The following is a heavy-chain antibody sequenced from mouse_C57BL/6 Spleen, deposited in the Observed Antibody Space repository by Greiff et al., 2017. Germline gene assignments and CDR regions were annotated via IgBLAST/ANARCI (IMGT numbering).Heavy chain of an antibody. CDR2: INYDGSST. Sequence: EVKLVESEGGLVQPGSSMKLSCTASGFTFSDYYMAWVRQVPEKGLEWVANINYDGSSTYYLDSLKSRFIISRDTAKNILYLQVSSLKSEDTATYYCARGNWYYFDYWGQGTTLTVSS. V-gene: IGHV5-16*01. D-gene: IGHD4-1*01. CDR1: GFTFSDYY. CDR3: ARGNWYYFDY. J-gene: IGHJ2*01.